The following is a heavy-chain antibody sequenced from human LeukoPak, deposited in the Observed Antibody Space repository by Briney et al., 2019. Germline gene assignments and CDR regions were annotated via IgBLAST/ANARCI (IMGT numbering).Heavy chain of an antibody. CDR1: GYSENFYG. D-gene: IGHD3-22*01. V-gene: IGHV1-18*01. CDR3: AKGSKVVVFTRDHYMDV. J-gene: IGHJ6*03. CDR2: ISAQHGQT. Sequence: ASVKVSCKTSGYSENFYGITWVRRVAGQGLEWMGWISAQHGQTEYAPNSQDRVTMTTDTYTNTAYMELRSLRSDDTAVYYCAKGSKVVVFTRDHYMDVWGKGTTVTISS.